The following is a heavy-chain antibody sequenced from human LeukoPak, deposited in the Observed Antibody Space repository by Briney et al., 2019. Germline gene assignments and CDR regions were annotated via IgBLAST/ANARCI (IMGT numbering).Heavy chain of an antibody. D-gene: IGHD3-16*01. CDR3: ARLFKGGY. V-gene: IGHV4-39*01. CDR2: IYYSGST. J-gene: IGHJ4*02. CDR1: GGSISSSSYY. Sequence: SETLSLTCTVSGGSISSSSYYWGWIRQPPGKGLVWIGSIYYSGSTYYNPSLKSRVTISVDTSKNQFSLKLSSVTAADTAVYYCARLFKGGYWGQGTLVTVSS.